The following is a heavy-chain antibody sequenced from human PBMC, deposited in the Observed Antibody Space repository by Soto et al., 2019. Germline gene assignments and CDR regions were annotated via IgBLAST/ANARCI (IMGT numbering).Heavy chain of an antibody. J-gene: IGHJ6*02. D-gene: IGHD6-19*01. CDR3: ASPGYSSGWFRATYYYYGMDV. CDR2: INAGNGNT. V-gene: IGHV1-3*01. Sequence: ASVKVSCEASGYTLTIYAMHWVRQEPGQRLEWMGWINAGNGNTKYSQKFQGRVTITRDTSASTAYMELSSLRSEDTAVYYCASPGYSSGWFRATYYYYGMDVWGQGTTVTVSS. CDR1: GYTLTIYA.